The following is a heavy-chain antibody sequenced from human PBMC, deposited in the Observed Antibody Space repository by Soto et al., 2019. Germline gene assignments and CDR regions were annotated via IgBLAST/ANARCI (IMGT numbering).Heavy chain of an antibody. D-gene: IGHD3-10*01. CDR3: ARTAMVRGVIIMGWFDP. CDR1: GYTFTSYA. J-gene: IGHJ5*02. Sequence: ASVKVSCKASGYTFTSYAMHWVRQAPGQRLEWMGRINAGNGNTKFPQKFQGRVTITRDTSASTAYMELSSLRSEDTALYYCARTAMVRGVIIMGWFDPWGQGTLVTVS. CDR2: INAGNGNT. V-gene: IGHV1-3*01.